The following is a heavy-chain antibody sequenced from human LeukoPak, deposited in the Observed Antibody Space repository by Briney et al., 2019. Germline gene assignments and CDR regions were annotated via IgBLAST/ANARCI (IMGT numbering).Heavy chain of an antibody. CDR2: ISSGSSTI. V-gene: IGHV3-48*01. D-gene: IGHD3-10*01. Sequence: PGGSLRLSCAASGFTFSSYSMNWVRQAPGKGLEWVSYISSGSSTIYYADSVKGRFTISRDNAKNSLYLQMNSLRAEDTAVYYCAAARGGDYWGQGTLVTVSS. CDR1: GFTFSSYS. J-gene: IGHJ4*02. CDR3: AAARGGDY.